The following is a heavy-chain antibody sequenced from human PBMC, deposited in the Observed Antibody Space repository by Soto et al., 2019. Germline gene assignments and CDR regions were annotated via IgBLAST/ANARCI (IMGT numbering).Heavy chain of an antibody. J-gene: IGHJ4*02. CDR2: VS. CDR3: ARKRYSGFDL. CDR1: GGSVSKYY. D-gene: IGHD4-4*01. V-gene: IGHV4-34*01. Sequence: SETLSLTCAVDGGSVSKYYWSWIRQPPGKGLEWIGEVSNYNPSLKSRVTILVDTSKNHLSLRLASATAADTAVYYCARKRYSGFDLWGQGALVTVSS.